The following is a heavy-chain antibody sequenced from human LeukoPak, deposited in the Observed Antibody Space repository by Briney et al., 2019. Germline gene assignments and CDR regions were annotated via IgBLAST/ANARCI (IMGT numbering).Heavy chain of an antibody. CDR1: GGSISSYY. D-gene: IGHD6-19*01. J-gene: IGHJ4*01. V-gene: IGHV4-59*08. CDR3: GRTLKQWLVDY. CDR2: IYYSGST. Sequence: PSETLSLTCTVSGGSISSYYWSWIRQPPGKGLEWIGYIYYSGSTNYNPSLKSRVTISVDTSKNQFSLKLSSVTAADTAVYYCGRTLKQWLVDYWGQGNLVNVFS.